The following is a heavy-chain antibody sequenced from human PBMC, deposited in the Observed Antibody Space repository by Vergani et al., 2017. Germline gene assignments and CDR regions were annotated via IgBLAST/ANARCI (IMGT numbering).Heavy chain of an antibody. CDR3: AKGSHGSGSYSVFDY. Sequence: EVQLLESGGGSVQPGESLRLSCAASGFTFSSYAMSWVRQAPGKGLEWVSGISGSGGSTYYADSVKGRFTISRDNSKNTLYLQMNSLRAEDTAVYYCAKGSHGSGSYSVFDYWGQGTLVTVSS. D-gene: IGHD3-10*01. J-gene: IGHJ4*02. CDR2: ISGSGGST. CDR1: GFTFSSYA. V-gene: IGHV3-23*01.